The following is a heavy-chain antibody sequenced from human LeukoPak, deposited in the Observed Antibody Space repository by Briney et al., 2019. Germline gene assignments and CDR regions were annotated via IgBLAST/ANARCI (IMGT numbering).Heavy chain of an antibody. CDR1: GFTVSTNY. D-gene: IGHD4-11*01. CDR3: AKVSNSYYFDY. J-gene: IGHJ4*02. V-gene: IGHV3-53*01. CDR2: IYSGGST. Sequence: PGGSLRLSCAASGFTVSTNYMNWVRQAPGKGLEWVSVIYSGGSTYYADSVKGRFTISRDNSKNTLYLQMNSLRAEDTAVYYCAKVSNSYYFDYRGQGTLVTVSS.